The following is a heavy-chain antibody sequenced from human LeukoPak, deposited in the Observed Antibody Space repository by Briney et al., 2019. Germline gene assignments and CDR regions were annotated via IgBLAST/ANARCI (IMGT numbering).Heavy chain of an antibody. CDR3: ARGGATGGYSTPNWFDP. D-gene: IGHD2-15*01. CDR2: INPSGGST. J-gene: IGHJ5*02. Sequence: ASVKVSCKASGYTFTSYYMHWVRQAPGQGLEWMGIINPSGGSTSYAQKFQGRVTMTRDTSTSTVYMELSRLRSEDTAVYYCARGGATGGYSTPNWFDPWGQGTLVTVSS. V-gene: IGHV1-46*01. CDR1: GYTFTSYY.